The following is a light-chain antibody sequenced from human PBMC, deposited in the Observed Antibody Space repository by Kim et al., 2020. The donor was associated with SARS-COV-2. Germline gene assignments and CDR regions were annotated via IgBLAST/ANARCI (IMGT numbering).Light chain of an antibody. V-gene: IGKV3-15*01. CDR3: QQYNNWPPLT. CDR1: QSVSSN. CDR2: GAS. J-gene: IGKJ4*01. Sequence: EIVMTQSPATLSVSPGERATLSFRAGQSVSSNLAWYQQKPGQAPRLLIYGASTRATGIPARFSCSGSGTEFTLTSSSLQSEDCAVYYCQQYNNWPPLTFGGGTKVDI.